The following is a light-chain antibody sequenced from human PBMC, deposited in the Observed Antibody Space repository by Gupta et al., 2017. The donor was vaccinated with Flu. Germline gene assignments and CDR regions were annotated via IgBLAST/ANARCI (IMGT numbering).Light chain of an antibody. CDR1: QSVLYSSNNKNY. V-gene: IGKV4-1*01. CDR2: WAS. J-gene: IGKJ2*01. CDR3: HQYSSTPQT. Sequence: DIVMTQSPDSLAVSLGERATINCKSSQSVLYSSNNKNYLAWYQQKPGQPPKLLIYWASTRESGVPDRFSGRGSGTDFTLTISSLQAEDVAVYYCHQYSSTPQTFGQGTKLEIK.